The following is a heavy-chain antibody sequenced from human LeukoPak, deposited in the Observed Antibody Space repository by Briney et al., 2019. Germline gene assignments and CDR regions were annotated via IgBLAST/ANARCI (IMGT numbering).Heavy chain of an antibody. J-gene: IGHJ2*01. CDR2: IKSDGSNT. Sequence: GGSLRLSCAASGFTFSSYWMHWVRQAPGKGLVWVSRIKSDGSNTNYADSVKGRFTISRDNAKNTLYLQMNSLRAEDTAVYYCTRVGDYGGIWAWYFDLWGRGTLVTVSS. CDR3: TRVGDYGGIWAWYFDL. D-gene: IGHD4-23*01. CDR1: GFTFSSYW. V-gene: IGHV3-74*01.